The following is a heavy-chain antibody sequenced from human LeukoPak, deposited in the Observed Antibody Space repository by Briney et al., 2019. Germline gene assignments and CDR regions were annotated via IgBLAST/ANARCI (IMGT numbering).Heavy chain of an antibody. J-gene: IGHJ4*02. D-gene: IGHD6-13*01. CDR1: GGSISSYY. CDR2: IYYSGST. Sequence: PSETLSLTCTVFGGSISSYYWSWIRQPPGKGLEWIGYIYYSGSTNYNPSLKSRVTISVDTSKNQISLKLSSVTAADTAVYYCARLEYSSSWFLDYWGQGTLVTVSS. CDR3: ARLEYSSSWFLDY. V-gene: IGHV4-59*08.